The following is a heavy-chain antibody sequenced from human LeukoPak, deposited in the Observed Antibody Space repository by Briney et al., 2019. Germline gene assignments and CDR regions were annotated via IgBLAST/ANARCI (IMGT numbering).Heavy chain of an antibody. CDR1: GFTFTNYW. J-gene: IGHJ4*02. V-gene: IGHV3-7*01. Sequence: GGSLRLSGAASGFTFTNYWMSWVRQAPGKGLELVANIKQDRSEKYYVDSVKGRFTISRDNAKNSLYLQMNSLRAEDTAGYYCARLREIPVFGVVTKSTSYFDYWGQGTLVTVSS. CDR2: IKQDRSEK. D-gene: IGHD3-3*01. CDR3: ARLREIPVFGVVTKSTSYFDY.